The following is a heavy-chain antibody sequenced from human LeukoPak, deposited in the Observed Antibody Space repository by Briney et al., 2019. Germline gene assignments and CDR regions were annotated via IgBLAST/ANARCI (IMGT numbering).Heavy chain of an antibody. D-gene: IGHD3-10*01. CDR3: ARASVYYGSGSFDY. CDR2: ISSSSSYI. V-gene: IGHV3-21*01. CDR1: RFTFSSYA. J-gene: IGHJ4*02. Sequence: PGGSLRLSCAASRFTFSSYAMSWVRQAPGKGLEWVSSISSSSSYIYYADSVKGRFTISRDNAKNSLYLQMNSLRAEDTAVYYCARASVYYGSGSFDYWGQGTLVTVSS.